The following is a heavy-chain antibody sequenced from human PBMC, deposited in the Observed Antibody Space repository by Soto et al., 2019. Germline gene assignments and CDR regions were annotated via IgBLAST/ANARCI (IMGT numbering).Heavy chain of an antibody. V-gene: IGHV3-23*01. J-gene: IGHJ3*02. CDR2: ISVSGGST. CDR3: EKDRAKPYYYDSSDEAALDI. CDR1: GFTFSIYA. D-gene: IGHD3-22*01. Sequence: PGGSLRLSCAASGFTFSIYAMSLVRQSPGKGLEWVSAISVSGGSTYYADSVKGRFTISRDNSKNTLYLQMNSLRAEDTAVYYCEKDRAKPYYYDSSDEAALDIWGQGTMVTV.